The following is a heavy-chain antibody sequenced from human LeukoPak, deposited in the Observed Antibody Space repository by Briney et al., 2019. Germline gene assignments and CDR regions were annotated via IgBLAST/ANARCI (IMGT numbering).Heavy chain of an antibody. Sequence: HSGGSLRLSCAASGVTVSSNYMSWVRQAPGKGLEWVSILYSGGSTYYADSVKGRFTISRENSNNTLYLQMNSLRAEDTAVYYCARDRNSGYHLRHWGQGTLVTVSS. V-gene: IGHV3-66*01. D-gene: IGHD3-22*01. CDR3: ARDRNSGYHLRH. CDR1: GVTVSSNY. J-gene: IGHJ4*02. CDR2: LYSGGST.